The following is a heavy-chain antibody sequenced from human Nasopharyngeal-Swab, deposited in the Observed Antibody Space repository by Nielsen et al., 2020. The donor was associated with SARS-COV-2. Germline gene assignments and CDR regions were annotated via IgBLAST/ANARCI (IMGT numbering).Heavy chain of an antibody. Sequence: GESLKISCAASGFTFTDNWIHWVRQTPEKGLEWISRVHNDGSSTTYADSVKGRFTISRDNAKNTAYLQMNSLRAEDTALYYCARGGIGSFDSWGHGTLVTVSS. CDR2: VHNDGSST. CDR3: ARGGIGSFDS. J-gene: IGHJ4*01. V-gene: IGHV3-74*01. D-gene: IGHD3-16*01. CDR1: GFTFTDNW.